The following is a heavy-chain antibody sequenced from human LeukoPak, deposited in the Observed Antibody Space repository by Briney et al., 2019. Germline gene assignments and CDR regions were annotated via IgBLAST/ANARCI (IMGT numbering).Heavy chain of an antibody. CDR2: ISSSSSYR. D-gene: IGHD5-24*01. CDR3: AREGYSPRDGYNFNFDY. CDR1: GFTFSAYS. Sequence: GGSLRLSCAASGFTFSAYSMNWVRQAPGKGLEWVSSISSSSSYRYYADSVKGRFTISRDNAKNSLYLQMNSLRAEDTAVYYCAREGYSPRDGYNFNFDYWGQGTLVTVSS. J-gene: IGHJ4*02. V-gene: IGHV3-21*01.